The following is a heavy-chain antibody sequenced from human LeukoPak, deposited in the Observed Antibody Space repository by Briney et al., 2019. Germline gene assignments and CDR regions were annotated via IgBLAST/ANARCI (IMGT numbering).Heavy chain of an antibody. CDR2: ISYDGSNK. J-gene: IGHJ4*02. V-gene: IGHV3-30-3*01. CDR1: GFTFSSYA. CDR3: ARDQGKYCSGGSCYPIDY. Sequence: GRSLRLSCAASGFTFSSYAMHWVRQAPGKGLEWVAVISYDGSNKYYAGSVKGRFTISRDNSKNTLYLQMNSLRAEDTAVYYCARDQGKYCSGGSCYPIDYWGQGTLVTVSS. D-gene: IGHD2-15*01.